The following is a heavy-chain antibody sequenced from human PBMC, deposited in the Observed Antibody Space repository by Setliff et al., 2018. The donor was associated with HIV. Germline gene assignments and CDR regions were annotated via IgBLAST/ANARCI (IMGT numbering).Heavy chain of an antibody. J-gene: IGHJ2*01. D-gene: IGHD6-6*01. CDR2: IIPIFGTA. CDR1: GGTFSSYA. Sequence: SVKVSCKASGGTFSSYAISWVRQAPGQGLEWMGRIIPIFGTANYAQKFQGRVTITADKSTSTAYMELSSLRSEDTAVYYCARKEVIGPRRLYYYLDLWGRGTLVTVSS. V-gene: IGHV1-69*06. CDR3: ARKEVIGPRRLYYYLDL.